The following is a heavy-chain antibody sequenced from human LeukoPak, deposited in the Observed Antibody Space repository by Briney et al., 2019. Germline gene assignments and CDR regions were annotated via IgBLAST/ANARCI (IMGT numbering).Heavy chain of an antibody. J-gene: IGHJ5*02. CDR1: GFTFSSYA. D-gene: IGHD3-22*01. CDR2: INQDGSGE. V-gene: IGHV3-7*01. Sequence: GGSLRLSCAASGFTFSSYAMTWVRQGQGKGLEWVATINQDGSGEYYADSVKGRFTISRDNAKNSLYLQISGLRAEDTAVYHCARKLYYYDTSPAGWFDPWGQGTLVTVS. CDR3: ARKLYYYDTSPAGWFDP.